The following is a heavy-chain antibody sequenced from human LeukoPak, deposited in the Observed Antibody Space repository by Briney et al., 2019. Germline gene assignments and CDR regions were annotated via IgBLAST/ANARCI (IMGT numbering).Heavy chain of an antibody. CDR3: ARHGVTLEMATIEYYFDY. CDR1: GGSISSYY. CDR2: IYTSGST. V-gene: IGHV4-4*09. Sequence: SETLSLTCTVSGGSISSYYWSWIRQPPGKGLEWIGYIYTSGSTNYNPSLRSRVTISVDTSKNQFSLKLSSVTAADTAVYYCARHGVTLEMATIEYYFDYWGQGTLVTVSS. D-gene: IGHD5-24*01. J-gene: IGHJ4*02.